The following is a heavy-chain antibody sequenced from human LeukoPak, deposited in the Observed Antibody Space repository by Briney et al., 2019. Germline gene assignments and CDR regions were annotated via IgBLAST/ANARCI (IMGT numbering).Heavy chain of an antibody. D-gene: IGHD5-18*01. V-gene: IGHV2-5*02. CDR1: GFSLSTSGVG. J-gene: IGHJ4*02. Sequence: SGPTLVKPTQTLTLTCTFSGFSLSTSGVGAGWIRQPPGKALEWLALIYWDDDKRYSPSLKSRLTITKDTSKNQVVLTMTNMDPVDTATYYCAHRNGYSYGKVCFDYWGQGTLVTVSS. CDR2: IYWDDDK. CDR3: AHRNGYSYGKVCFDY.